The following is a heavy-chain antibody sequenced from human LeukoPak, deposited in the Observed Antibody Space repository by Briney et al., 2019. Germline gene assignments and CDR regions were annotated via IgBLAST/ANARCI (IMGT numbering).Heavy chain of an antibody. D-gene: IGHD3-16*01. CDR3: ARGMGASTYYFYY. V-gene: IGHV3-23*01. CDR2: ISGGAGST. J-gene: IGHJ4*02. Sequence: GGSLRLSCAASGFTFNNYAMSWVRQAPGKGLEWGSIISGGAGSTYYADSLKGRFTISRDNSKNTLYLQMNSLRAEDTAMYYCARGMGASTYYFYYGGQGTLVTVSS. CDR1: GFTFNNYA.